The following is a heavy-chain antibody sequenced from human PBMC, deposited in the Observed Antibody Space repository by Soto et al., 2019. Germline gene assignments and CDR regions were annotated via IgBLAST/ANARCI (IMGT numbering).Heavy chain of an antibody. Sequence: QVQLQESGPGLVKPSGTLSLTCAVSGDSISSSNWWTWARQSPGKGLEWLGEIYQSGSTNYNPSLQSLVTISLDKSRNQFSLKLRSGTAADTAIYYCARGAKEQTFDYWGQGTLVTVSS. J-gene: IGHJ4*02. CDR2: IYQSGST. CDR3: ARGAKEQTFDY. D-gene: IGHD1-26*01. CDR1: GDSISSSNW. V-gene: IGHV4-4*02.